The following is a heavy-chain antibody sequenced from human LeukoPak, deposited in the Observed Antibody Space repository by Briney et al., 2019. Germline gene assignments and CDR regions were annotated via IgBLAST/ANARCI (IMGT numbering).Heavy chain of an antibody. CDR3: ARQPTYYYGSGSYYNMAYFDY. Sequence: SETLSLTCTVSGGSISSYYWSWIRQPPGKGLEWIGYIYYSGSTNHNPSLKSGVTISLDTSKNQFSLKLSSVTAADTAVYYCARQPTYYYGSGSYYNMAYFDYWGQGTLVTVSS. CDR1: GGSISSYY. J-gene: IGHJ4*02. CDR2: IYYSGST. V-gene: IGHV4-59*01. D-gene: IGHD3-10*01.